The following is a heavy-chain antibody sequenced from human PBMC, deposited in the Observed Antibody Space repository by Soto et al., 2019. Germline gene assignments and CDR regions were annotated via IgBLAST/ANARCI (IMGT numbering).Heavy chain of an antibody. V-gene: IGHV3-11*01. J-gene: IGHJ4*02. Sequence: QVQLVESGGGLVKPGGSLRLSCAASGFTFSDYYMSWIRQAPGKGLEWVSYISSSDSIYYADSVKGRFTISRDNAKISLYLQMNSLRAEDTAVYYCARDLGYYDSSGYFDYWGQGTLVTVSS. CDR3: ARDLGYYDSSGYFDY. CDR2: ISSSDSI. CDR1: GFTFSDYY. D-gene: IGHD3-22*01.